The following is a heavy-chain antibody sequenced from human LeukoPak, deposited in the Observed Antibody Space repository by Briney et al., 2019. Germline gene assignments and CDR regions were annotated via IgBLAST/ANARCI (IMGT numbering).Heavy chain of an antibody. CDR1: GDSITASY. D-gene: IGHD3-10*01. CDR3: ARHSYFHGSGDMDV. V-gene: IGHV4-59*08. J-gene: IGHJ6*03. Sequence: PSETLSLSCTVSGDSITASYWSWIRQPPGKGLQWIAYIFHSGTTKYNPSLKTRVTISLDTFKSQSSLRLTSVTAADTAVYYCARHSYFHGSGDMDVWGKGTSVIVSS. CDR2: IFHSGTT.